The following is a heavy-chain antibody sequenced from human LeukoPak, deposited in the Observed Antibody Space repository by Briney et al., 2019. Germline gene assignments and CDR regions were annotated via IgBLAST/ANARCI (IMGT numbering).Heavy chain of an antibody. Sequence: ASVKVSCKASGYTFTSYDINWVRQATGQGLEWMGWMNPNSGNTGYAQKFLGRVTMTRDTSTSTVYMELSSLRSEDTAVYYCARDHANYFYDSTGYDYWGQGTLVTVSS. CDR3: ARDHANYFYDSTGYDY. J-gene: IGHJ4*02. CDR1: GYTFTSYD. D-gene: IGHD3-22*01. CDR2: MNPNSGNT. V-gene: IGHV1-8*01.